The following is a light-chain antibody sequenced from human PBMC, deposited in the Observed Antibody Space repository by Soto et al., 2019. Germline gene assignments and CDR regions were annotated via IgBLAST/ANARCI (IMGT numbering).Light chain of an antibody. CDR1: SGHTNYA. J-gene: IGLJ3*02. CDR3: LTWGAGIWV. Sequence: QSVLTQSPSASASLGASGKLTCTLSSGHTNYAIAWLRLQPEKGPRYLMKLNSDGRHSKGDGIPDRFSGSSSGAERYLTISSLRSEDEADYYCLTWGAGIWVFGGGTQLTVL. V-gene: IGLV4-69*01. CDR2: LNSDGRH.